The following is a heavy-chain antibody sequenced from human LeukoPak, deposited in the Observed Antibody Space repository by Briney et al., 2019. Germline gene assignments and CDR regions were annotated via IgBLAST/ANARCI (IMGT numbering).Heavy chain of an antibody. D-gene: IGHD3-10*01. Sequence: SETLSLTCTVSGGSISGYYWSWIRQPPGKGLEWIGYIFYSGSTNYNPSLKSRVTISVDTSKNQFSLKLSSVIAADTAVYFCARVYYGRTYDYWYFDLWGRGTLVTVSS. J-gene: IGHJ2*01. CDR3: ARVYYGRTYDYWYFDL. V-gene: IGHV4-59*01. CDR1: GGSISGYY. CDR2: IFYSGST.